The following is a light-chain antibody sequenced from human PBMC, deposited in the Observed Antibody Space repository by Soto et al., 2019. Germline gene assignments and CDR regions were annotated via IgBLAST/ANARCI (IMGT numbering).Light chain of an antibody. CDR2: EVN. J-gene: IGLJ1*01. Sequence: QSVLAQPSSGSGSPGQSVAICCTGTSSDVGGYKYVSWYQQHPVKAPKLMIYEVNKRPSGGPDRFSGSKSGNTASLTVSGLQAEDEADYYCSSYAGSSNVFGTGTKVTVL. V-gene: IGLV2-8*01. CDR1: SSDVGGYKY. CDR3: SSYAGSSNV.